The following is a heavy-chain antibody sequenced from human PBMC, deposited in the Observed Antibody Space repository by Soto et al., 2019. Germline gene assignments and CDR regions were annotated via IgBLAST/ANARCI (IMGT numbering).Heavy chain of an antibody. CDR3: AKLAGYCSGNSCHGDYAMDV. J-gene: IGHJ6*02. CDR2: FYYSENT. V-gene: IGHV4-39*01. D-gene: IGHD2-2*01. CDR1: GCSISSKSYC. Sequence: PSETLSLTCSVSGCSISSKSYCWGWIRQPPGKGLEWIGTFYYSENTYYNPSLKSRVTISVDTSKNQFSLKLSSVTAADTAVYYCAKLAGYCSGNSCHGDYAMDVWGQGTTVTVSS.